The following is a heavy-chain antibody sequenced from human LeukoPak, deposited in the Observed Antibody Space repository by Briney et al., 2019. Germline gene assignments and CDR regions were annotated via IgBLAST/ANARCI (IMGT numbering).Heavy chain of an antibody. CDR1: GFTFSSYG. CDR2: IRYDGSNK. Sequence: GGSLRLSCAASGFTFSSYGMHWVRQAPGKGLEWVAFIRYDGSNKYYADSVKGRFTISRDNSKNTLYLQMSGLRAEDTAVYYCAMGYGSGFPPYHFDYWGQGTLVTVSS. CDR3: AMGYGSGFPPYHFDY. V-gene: IGHV3-30*02. J-gene: IGHJ4*02. D-gene: IGHD3-10*01.